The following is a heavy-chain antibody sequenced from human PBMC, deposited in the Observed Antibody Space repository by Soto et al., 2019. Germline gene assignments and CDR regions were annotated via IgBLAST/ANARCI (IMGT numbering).Heavy chain of an antibody. CDR2: ISSGGST. J-gene: IGHJ4*02. V-gene: IGHV3-66*01. Sequence: EVQLVESGGGLVQPGGSLRLSCAASGFTVSNLYMTWVRQAPGKGLQWVAVISSGGSTYYADSVKGRFTISRDNAKNTLYLEMNGLRAEDTAVYYCARDTLGGAYDFLHGGQGTLVTVSS. D-gene: IGHD3-3*01. CDR3: ARDTLGGAYDFLH. CDR1: GFTVSNLY.